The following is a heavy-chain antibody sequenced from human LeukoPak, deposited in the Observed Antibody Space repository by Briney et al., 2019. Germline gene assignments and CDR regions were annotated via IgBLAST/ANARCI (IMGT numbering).Heavy chain of an antibody. V-gene: IGHV3-7*01. CDR1: GFTFSTYW. CDR2: IKQDGSDK. Sequence: GSLRLSCAASGFTFSTYWMSWVRQAPGKGLEWVANIKQDGSDKYYVDSVKGRFTISRDNAKNSLYLQMNSLRAEDTAVYYCARDYYDSSGYTLRANWGQGTQVTVSS. J-gene: IGHJ4*02. CDR3: ARDYYDSSGYTLRAN. D-gene: IGHD3-22*01.